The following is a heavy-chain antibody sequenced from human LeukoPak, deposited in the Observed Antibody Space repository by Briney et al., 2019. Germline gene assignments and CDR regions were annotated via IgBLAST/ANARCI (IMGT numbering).Heavy chain of an antibody. V-gene: IGHV1-69*13. CDR2: IIPIFGTA. CDR3: ARVYYGSGSYYQDFDY. D-gene: IGHD3-10*01. CDR1: GGTFSSYA. J-gene: IGHJ4*02. Sequence: SVKVSCKASGGTFSSYAISWVRQAPGQGLEWMGGIIPIFGTANYAQKFQGRVTITADESTSTAYMELSSLRSEDTAVYYCARVYYGSGSYYQDFDYWGQGTLVTVSS.